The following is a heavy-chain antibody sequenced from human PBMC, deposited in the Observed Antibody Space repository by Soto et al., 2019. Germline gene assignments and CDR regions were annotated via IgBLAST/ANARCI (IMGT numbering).Heavy chain of an antibody. Sequence: SATLSLTCTVSGGSISSSSYYWGWIRQPPGKGLEWIGSIYYSGSTYYNPSLKSRVTISVDTSKNQFSLKLSSVTAADTAVYYCARKYYDSSGHYLDGFDIWGQGTMVTVSS. J-gene: IGHJ3*02. CDR1: GGSISSSSYY. CDR2: IYYSGST. D-gene: IGHD3-22*01. CDR3: ARKYYDSSGHYLDGFDI. V-gene: IGHV4-39*01.